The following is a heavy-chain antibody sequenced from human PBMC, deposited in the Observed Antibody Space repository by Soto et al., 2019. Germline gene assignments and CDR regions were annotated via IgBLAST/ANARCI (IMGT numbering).Heavy chain of an antibody. V-gene: IGHV2-5*02. CDR3: AHISVSRWFDF. Sequence: QITLKESGPTLVKPTQTLTLTCTFSGFSLSTRGVGVGWIRQPPGKALEWLALIYWDDDKRYSPSLKTRLTITKDTSNNQVVLTMTNMDPVDTATYSCAHISVSRWFDFWGQGTLVTVSS. D-gene: IGHD6-13*01. CDR2: IYWDDDK. J-gene: IGHJ4*02. CDR1: GFSLSTRGVG.